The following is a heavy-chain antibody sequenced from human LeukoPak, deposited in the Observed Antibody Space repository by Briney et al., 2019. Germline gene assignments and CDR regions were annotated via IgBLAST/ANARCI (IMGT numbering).Heavy chain of an antibody. CDR2: ISAYNGNT. CDR1: GGTFSSYA. V-gene: IGHV1-18*01. CDR3: ARVSMIVVVDAFDI. J-gene: IGHJ3*02. Sequence: ASVKVSCKASGGTFSSYAISWVRQAPGQGLEWMGWISAYNGNTNYAQKLQGRVTMTTDTSTSTAYMELRSLRSDDTAVYYCARVSMIVVVDAFDIWGQGTMVTVSS. D-gene: IGHD3-22*01.